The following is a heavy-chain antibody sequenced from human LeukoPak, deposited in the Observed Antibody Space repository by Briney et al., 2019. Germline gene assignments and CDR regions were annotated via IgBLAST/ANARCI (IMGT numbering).Heavy chain of an antibody. CDR2: ISSSSSCI. Sequence: GGSLRLSCAASGFTFSSYSMNWVRQAPGKGLEWVSSISSSSSCIYYADSVKGRFTISRDNAKNSLYLQMNSLRAEDTAVYYCARDREQQLVLGAVDYWGQGTLVTVSS. CDR1: GFTFSSYS. D-gene: IGHD6-13*01. V-gene: IGHV3-21*01. CDR3: ARDREQQLVLGAVDY. J-gene: IGHJ4*02.